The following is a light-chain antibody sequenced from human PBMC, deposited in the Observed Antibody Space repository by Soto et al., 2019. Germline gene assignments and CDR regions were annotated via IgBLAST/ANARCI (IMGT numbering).Light chain of an antibody. Sequence: QSVLTQPPSVSEAPRQRVTISCSGSNSNIGNNAVNWYQQLPGKAPKLLIYYDDLLPSGVSDRFSGSKSGTSASLAISGLQSEDEADYYCSSYAGSNNFVFGTGTKLTVL. V-gene: IGLV1-36*01. CDR2: YDD. J-gene: IGLJ1*01. CDR3: SSYAGSNNFV. CDR1: NSNIGNNA.